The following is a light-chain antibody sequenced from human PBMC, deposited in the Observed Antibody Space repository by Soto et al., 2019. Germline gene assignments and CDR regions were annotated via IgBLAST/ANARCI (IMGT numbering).Light chain of an antibody. CDR2: GAS. Sequence: ELVLTQSPGTLSLSPGERATLSCRGSESVWNNSLAWYQQQPGQLPRLLMFGASRRATGIPDRFTGSGSGADFSLIISRLEPEDSAVYFCHHYGYGADTFGQGTKPEIK. J-gene: IGKJ2*01. V-gene: IGKV3-20*01. CDR1: ESVWNNS. CDR3: HHYGYGADT.